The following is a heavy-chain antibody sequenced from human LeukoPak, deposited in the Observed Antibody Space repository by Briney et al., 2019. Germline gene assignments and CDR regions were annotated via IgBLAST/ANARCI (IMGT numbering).Heavy chain of an antibody. CDR3: ARDPDYGDYKPNWFDP. Sequence: GASVKVSCKASGGTFSSYAISWVRQAPGQGLEWMGGIIPIFGTANYAQKFQGRVTITADKSTSTAYMELSSLRSDDTAVYYCARDPDYGDYKPNWFDPWGQGTLVTVSS. J-gene: IGHJ5*02. D-gene: IGHD4-17*01. V-gene: IGHV1-69*06. CDR1: GGTFSSYA. CDR2: IIPIFGTA.